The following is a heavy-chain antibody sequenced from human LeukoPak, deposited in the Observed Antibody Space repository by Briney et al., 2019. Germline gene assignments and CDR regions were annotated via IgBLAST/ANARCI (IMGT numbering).Heavy chain of an antibody. CDR1: GFTFSSYS. CDR3: ARSIDSRAPIDI. V-gene: IGHV3-48*01. CDR2: ISSSSSTI. Sequence: GGSLRLSCAASGFTFSSYSMNWVRQAPGKGLEWVSYISSSSSTIYYADSVKGRFTISRDNSKNTLYLQMNSLRAGDTAVYYCARSIDSRAPIDIWGQGTMVTVSS. D-gene: IGHD3-22*01. J-gene: IGHJ3*02.